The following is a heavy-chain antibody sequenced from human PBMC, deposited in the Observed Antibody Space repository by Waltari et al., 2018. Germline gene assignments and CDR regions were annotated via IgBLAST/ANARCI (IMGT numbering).Heavy chain of an antibody. Sequence: EVQLVESGGGLVQPGGSLRLYCTASGFTLIDNWMTWVRQAPGKGLGWVANIKQDGSEKYYVDSVKGRFTISRDNAKNSLYLQMNSLRAEDSAVYYCARRNGCDYWGQGTLVTVSS. CDR3: ARRNGCDY. CDR2: IKQDGSEK. D-gene: IGHD6-19*01. CDR1: GFTLIDNW. V-gene: IGHV3-7*01. J-gene: IGHJ4*02.